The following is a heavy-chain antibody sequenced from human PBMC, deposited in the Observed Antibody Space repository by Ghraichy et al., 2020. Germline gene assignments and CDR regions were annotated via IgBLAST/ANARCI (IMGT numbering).Heavy chain of an antibody. CDR1: GGSISSYY. D-gene: IGHD6-19*01. CDR3: ARAAGGIAVAGNAFDI. J-gene: IGHJ3*02. CDR2: IYYSGST. Sequence: ESLNISCTVSGGSISSYYWSWIRQPPGKGLESIGYIYYSGSTNYNPSLKSRVTISVDTSKNQFSLKLSSVTAADTAVYYCARAAGGIAVAGNAFDIWGQGTMVTVSS. V-gene: IGHV4-59*01.